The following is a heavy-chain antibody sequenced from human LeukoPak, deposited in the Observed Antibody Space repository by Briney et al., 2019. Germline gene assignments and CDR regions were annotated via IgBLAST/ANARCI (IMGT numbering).Heavy chain of an antibody. V-gene: IGHV3-23*01. Sequence: GGSLRLSCAASGFTFSTYAMSWVRQAPGKGLEWVSTISGSGDSTYYADSVKGRFTISRDNSKNTLYLQMNSLRAEDTAVYYCAKGRAVAGGILDYWGQGTLVTVSS. CDR1: GFTFSTYA. D-gene: IGHD6-19*01. CDR3: AKGRAVAGGILDY. CDR2: ISGSGDST. J-gene: IGHJ4*02.